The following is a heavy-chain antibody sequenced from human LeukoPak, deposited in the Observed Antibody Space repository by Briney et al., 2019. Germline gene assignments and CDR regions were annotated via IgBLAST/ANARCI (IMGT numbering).Heavy chain of an antibody. Sequence: GRSLRLSCAASGFAFSSYGMHWVRQAPGKGLEWVAVTWYDGSNKYYADSVKGRFTISRGNSKNTLYLQMNSLRAEDTAVYYCASIAVAGTLDIWGQGTMVTVSS. CDR2: TWYDGSNK. CDR3: ASIAVAGTLDI. J-gene: IGHJ3*02. D-gene: IGHD6-19*01. V-gene: IGHV3-33*01. CDR1: GFAFSSYG.